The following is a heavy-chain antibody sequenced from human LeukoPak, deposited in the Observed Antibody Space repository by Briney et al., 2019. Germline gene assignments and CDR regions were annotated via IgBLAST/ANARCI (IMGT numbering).Heavy chain of an antibody. V-gene: IGHV3-48*03. J-gene: IGHJ4*02. Sequence: PGGSLRLSCAASGFTFDDYGMGWVRQAPGKGLEWVSYISISGSTIYYADSVKGRFTISRDNAKNSLYLQMNSLRAEDTAVYSCARVNSNYLDYWGQGTLVTVSS. D-gene: IGHD4-11*01. CDR3: ARVNSNYLDY. CDR1: GFTFDDYG. CDR2: ISISGSTI.